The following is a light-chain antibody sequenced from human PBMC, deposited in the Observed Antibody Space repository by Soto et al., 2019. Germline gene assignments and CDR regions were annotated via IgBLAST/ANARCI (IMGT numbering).Light chain of an antibody. CDR2: GNS. V-gene: IGLV1-40*01. CDR1: SSNIGAGYD. CDR3: QSYDSSRSGYLV. Sequence: QSVLTQPPSVSGAPGQRVTISCTGSSSNIGAGYDVHWYQQLPGTAPKLLIYGNSNRPSGVPDRFSGSKSGTSASLAITGRQAADEADYYCQSYDSSRSGYLVFGAGTKLTVL. J-gene: IGLJ2*01.